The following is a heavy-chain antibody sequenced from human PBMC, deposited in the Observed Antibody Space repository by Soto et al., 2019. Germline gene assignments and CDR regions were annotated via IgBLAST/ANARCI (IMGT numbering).Heavy chain of an antibody. CDR3: ARDYSSYGPFDY. J-gene: IGHJ4*02. D-gene: IGHD5-18*01. CDR2: ISGSGGST. Sequence: PEGSLRLSWAVSDFTFTSDCMSWVRQAPGKGLEWVSAISGSGGSTYYADSVKGRFTISRDNAKNSLYLQMNSLRAEDTAVYYCARDYSSYGPFDYWGQGTLVTVSS. CDR1: DFTFTSDC. V-gene: IGHV3-23*01.